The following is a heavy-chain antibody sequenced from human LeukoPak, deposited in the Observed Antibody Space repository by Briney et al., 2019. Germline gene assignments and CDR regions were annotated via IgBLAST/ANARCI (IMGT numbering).Heavy chain of an antibody. CDR3: ATDRERDPSVYYLV. V-gene: IGHV3-13*01. J-gene: IGHJ4*02. CDR2: IGTAGDT. CDR1: GFTFSSYD. D-gene: IGHD3-22*01. Sequence: GGSLRLSCAASGFTFSSYDMHWVRQATGKGLEWVSAIGTAGDTYYPGSVKGRFTISRENAKNSLYLQMNSLRAEDTAVYYCATDRERDPSVYYLVGGQGTLITVSS.